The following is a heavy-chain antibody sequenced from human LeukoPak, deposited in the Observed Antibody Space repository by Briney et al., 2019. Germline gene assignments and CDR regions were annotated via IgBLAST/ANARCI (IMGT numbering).Heavy chain of an antibody. V-gene: IGHV4-34*01. CDR2: INHSGST. J-gene: IGHJ4*02. CDR3: ARSNYGSGSFFDY. CDR1: GGSFSGYY. Sequence: PSETLSLTCAVYGGSFSGYYWSWIRQPPRKGLEWIGEINHSGSTNYNPSLKSRVIISVDTSKNQFSLKLSSVTAADTAVYYCARSNYGSGSFFDYWGQGTLVTVSS. D-gene: IGHD3-10*01.